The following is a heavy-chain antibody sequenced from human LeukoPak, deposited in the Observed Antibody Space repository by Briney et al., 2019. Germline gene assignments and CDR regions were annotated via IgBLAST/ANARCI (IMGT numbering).Heavy chain of an antibody. Sequence: GGSLRLSCAASGFTFSSYEMNSVRQAPGKGLEWVSYISSSGSTIYYADSVKVRFTISRDNANNSLYLQMNSLRAEDTAVYYCARDLEGGYCSSTSCYGHWFDPWGQGTLVTVSS. CDR3: ARDLEGGYCSSTSCYGHWFDP. V-gene: IGHV3-48*03. D-gene: IGHD2-2*01. CDR1: GFTFSSYE. CDR2: ISSSGSTI. J-gene: IGHJ5*02.